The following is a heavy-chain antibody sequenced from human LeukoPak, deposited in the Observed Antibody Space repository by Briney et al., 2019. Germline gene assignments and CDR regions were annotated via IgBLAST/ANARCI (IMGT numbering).Heavy chain of an antibody. V-gene: IGHV4-4*07. Sequence: SETLSLTCTVSGGSISSYYWSWIRQPAGKGLEWIGRIYITGNTKYNPSLKSRVTMSVDMSKNQFSLKLSSVTAADTAVYYCARGYSSSWYFNWFDPWGQGTLVTVSS. J-gene: IGHJ5*02. D-gene: IGHD6-13*01. CDR1: GGSISSYY. CDR2: IYITGNT. CDR3: ARGYSSSWYFNWFDP.